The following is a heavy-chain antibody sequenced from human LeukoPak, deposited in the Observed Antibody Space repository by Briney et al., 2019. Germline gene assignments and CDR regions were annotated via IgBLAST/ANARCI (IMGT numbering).Heavy chain of an antibody. CDR3: ARDRDYSNLLDY. CDR2: IYSGGST. CDR1: GFTVSSNY. J-gene: IGHJ4*02. Sequence: PGGSLRLACAASGFTVSSNYISWVRQAPGKGLEWLSVIYSGGSTYYADSVKGRFTLSRDNSKNTLYLQMNSLRAEDTAVYYCARDRDYSNLLDYWGQGTLVTVSS. D-gene: IGHD4-11*01. V-gene: IGHV3-66*02.